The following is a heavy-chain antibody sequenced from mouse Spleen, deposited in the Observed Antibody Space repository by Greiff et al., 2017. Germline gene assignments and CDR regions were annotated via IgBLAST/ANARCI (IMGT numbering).Heavy chain of an antibody. J-gene: IGHJ3*01. CDR1: GYSITSGYY. D-gene: IGHD3-1*01. CDR2: ISYDGSN. V-gene: IGHV3-6*01. CDR3: ARGGSLAY. Sequence: EVKVEESGPGLVKPSQSLSLTCSVTGYSITSGYYWNWIRQFPGNKLEWMGYISYDGSNNYNPSLKNRISITRDTSKNQFFLKLNSVTTEDTATYYCARGGSLAYWGQGTLVTVSA.